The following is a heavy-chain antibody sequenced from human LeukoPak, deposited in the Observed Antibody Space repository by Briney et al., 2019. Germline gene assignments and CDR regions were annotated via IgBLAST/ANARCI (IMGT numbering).Heavy chain of an antibody. D-gene: IGHD2-15*01. J-gene: IGHJ4*02. CDR3: ARDIFFDY. CDR2: IYSGGST. Sequence: GGSLRLSCAASGFTVSSNYMNWVRQAPGKGLEWVSIIYSGGSTYYADSVKGRFTLSRDNSKNTLCLQMNSLRAEDTAVYYCARDIFFDYWGQGTLVTVSS. V-gene: IGHV3-53*01. CDR1: GFTVSSNY.